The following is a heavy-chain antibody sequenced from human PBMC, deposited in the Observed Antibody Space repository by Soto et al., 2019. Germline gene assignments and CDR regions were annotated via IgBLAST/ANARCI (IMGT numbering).Heavy chain of an antibody. D-gene: IGHD3-3*01. CDR2: IWYDGSNK. J-gene: IGHJ6*02. Sequence: PGGSLRLSCAASGFTFSSYGMHWVRQAPGKGLEWVAVIWYDGSNKYYADSVKGRFTISRDNSKNTLYLQMNSRRAEDTAVYYCAIDGFLEWLIAPYYYYGMDVWGQGTTVTVSS. CDR3: AIDGFLEWLIAPYYYYGMDV. CDR1: GFTFSSYG. V-gene: IGHV3-33*01.